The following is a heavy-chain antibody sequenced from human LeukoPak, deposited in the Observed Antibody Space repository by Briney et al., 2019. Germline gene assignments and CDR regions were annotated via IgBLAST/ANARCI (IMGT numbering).Heavy chain of an antibody. CDR3: ARGSGAAGTFIDY. CDR2: ISAYNGNT. Sequence: ASVKVSCKASGYTFTSYGISWVRQAPGQGLEWMGWISAYNGNTNYAQKLQGRVTMTTDTSTSTVYMELRSLRSEDTAVYYCARGSGAAGTFIDYWGQGTLVTVSS. D-gene: IGHD6-13*01. J-gene: IGHJ4*02. CDR1: GYTFTSYG. V-gene: IGHV1-18*01.